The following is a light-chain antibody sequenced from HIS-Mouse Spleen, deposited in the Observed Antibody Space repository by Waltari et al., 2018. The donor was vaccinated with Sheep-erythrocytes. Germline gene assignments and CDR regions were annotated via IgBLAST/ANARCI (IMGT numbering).Light chain of an antibody. Sequence: QSALTQPASVSGSPGQSITISCTGTSSHVGSSNLVSWYQQHPGKAPKPMIYEGSKRPSGVSNRFSGSKSGNTASLTISGLQAEDEADYYCCSYAGSSTPWVFGGGTKLTVL. CDR1: SSHVGSSNL. CDR2: EGS. CDR3: CSYAGSSTPWV. V-gene: IGLV2-23*01. J-gene: IGLJ3*02.